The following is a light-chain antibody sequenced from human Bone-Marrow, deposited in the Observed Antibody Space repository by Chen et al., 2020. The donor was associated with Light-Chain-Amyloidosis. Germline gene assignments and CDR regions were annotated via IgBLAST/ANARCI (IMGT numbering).Light chain of an antibody. CDR1: RSSIGTNT. Sequence: QSVLTQPPSASGTPGQWVTFSCSGSRSSIGTNTVNWYQQFPGTSPKLLIYFNSQRPSGVPDRCSGSKSGSSACLAISGRQSGDEADYFCAAWDDGLNGVLYGGGTKLTVL. V-gene: IGLV1-44*01. CDR3: AAWDDGLNGVL. CDR2: FNS. J-gene: IGLJ2*01.